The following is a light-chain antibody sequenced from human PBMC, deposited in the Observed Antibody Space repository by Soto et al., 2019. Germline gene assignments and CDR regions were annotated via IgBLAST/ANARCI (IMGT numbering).Light chain of an antibody. CDR2: SNN. J-gene: IGLJ1*01. Sequence: QSVLTQPPSASGTPGQRVTISCSGSSSNIGSNYVYWYQQLPGTAPKLLIYSNNQRPSAVPDRFSGSKSGTSASLAISGLRSEDEADYYCAAWDDSLSGYVFGTGTKLTVL. CDR1: SSNIGSNY. CDR3: AAWDDSLSGYV. V-gene: IGLV1-47*02.